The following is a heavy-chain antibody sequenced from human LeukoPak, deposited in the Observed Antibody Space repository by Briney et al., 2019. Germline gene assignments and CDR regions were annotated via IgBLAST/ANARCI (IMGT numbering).Heavy chain of an antibody. CDR1: GVSFNDYY. J-gene: IGHJ4*02. Sequence: SETLSLTCAVSGVSFNDYYWSWIRQTPGKGLEWIGEINHSGYTNDSPSLKSRVTLSIDTSRKQFSLSVRSVTVADTGIYYCTRINTGHDYWGQGTLVTVSS. CDR3: TRINTGHDY. V-gene: IGHV4-34*01. D-gene: IGHD3-10*01. CDR2: INHSGYT.